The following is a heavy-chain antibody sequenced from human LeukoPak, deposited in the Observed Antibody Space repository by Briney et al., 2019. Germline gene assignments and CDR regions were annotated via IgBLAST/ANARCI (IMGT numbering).Heavy chain of an antibody. CDR3: ARDLSSYCSGGSCYSSGMDV. Sequence: GGSLRLSCAASGFTFSTYAMHWVRQAPGKGLEWVAVISYDGSNKYYADSVKGRFTISRDNSKNTLYLQMNSLRAEDTAVFYCARDLSSYCSGGSCYSSGMDVWGKGTTVTVSS. J-gene: IGHJ6*04. V-gene: IGHV3-30*04. D-gene: IGHD2-15*01. CDR2: ISYDGSNK. CDR1: GFTFSTYA.